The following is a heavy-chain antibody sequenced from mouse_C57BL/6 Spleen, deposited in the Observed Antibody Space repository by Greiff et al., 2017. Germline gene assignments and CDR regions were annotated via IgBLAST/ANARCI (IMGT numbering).Heavy chain of an antibody. J-gene: IGHJ1*03. CDR1: GFTFSDFY. CDR2: SRNKANDYTT. Sequence: EVMLVESGGGLVQSGRSLRLSCATSGFTFSDFYMEWVRQAPGKGLEWIAASRNKANDYTTEYSASVKGRFIVSRDTSQSILYLQMNALRAEDTAIYYCARDVWYFDVWGTGTTVTVSS. V-gene: IGHV7-1*01. CDR3: ARDVWYFDV.